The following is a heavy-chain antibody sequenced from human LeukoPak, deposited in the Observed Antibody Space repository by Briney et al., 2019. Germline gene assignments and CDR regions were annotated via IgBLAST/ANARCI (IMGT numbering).Heavy chain of an antibody. D-gene: IGHD3-3*01. V-gene: IGHV3-23*01. CDR3: AKAPWTIFGVVPFDY. Sequence: GGSLRLSCAASGFTFSDYYMSWVRQAPGKGLEWVSSISGSGGSTYYADSVKGRFTISRDNSKNTLYLQMNSLRAEDTAVYYCAKAPWTIFGVVPFDYWGQGTLVTVSS. CDR1: GFTFSDYY. J-gene: IGHJ4*02. CDR2: ISGSGGST.